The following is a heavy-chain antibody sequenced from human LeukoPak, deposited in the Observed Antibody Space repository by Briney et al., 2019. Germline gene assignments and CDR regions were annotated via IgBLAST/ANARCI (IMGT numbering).Heavy chain of an antibody. D-gene: IGHD6-19*01. V-gene: IGHV3-49*04. Sequence: GGSLRLSCTASGFTFGDYAMSWVCQAPGKGLEWVGFIRSKRYGGATEYAASVKGRFTISRDDSKSVAYLHMNSLKTEDTAVYYCTRDILSGWYYFDFWGQGTLVTVSS. J-gene: IGHJ4*02. CDR1: GFTFGDYA. CDR3: TRDILSGWYYFDF. CDR2: IRSKRYGGAT.